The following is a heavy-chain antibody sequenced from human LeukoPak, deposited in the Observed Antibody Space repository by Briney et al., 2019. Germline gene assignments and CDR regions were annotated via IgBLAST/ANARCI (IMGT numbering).Heavy chain of an antibody. J-gene: IGHJ4*02. Sequence: SETLSLTCTVSGYSISSGYYWGWIRQPPGKGLVWIGSIDHSGSTNDNPSLKSRVTVSVDTSKNQFSLKLSSVTAADTAVYYCASIVGATWTFDYWGQGTLVTVSS. CDR3: ASIVGATWTFDY. D-gene: IGHD1-26*01. CDR2: IDHSGST. CDR1: GYSISSGYY. V-gene: IGHV4-38-2*02.